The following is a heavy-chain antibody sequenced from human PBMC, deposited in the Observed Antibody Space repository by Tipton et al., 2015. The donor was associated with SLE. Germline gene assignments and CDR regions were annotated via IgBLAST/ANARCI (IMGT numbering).Heavy chain of an antibody. Sequence: TLSLTCTVSGGSISSSSYYWGWIRQPPGKGLEWIGSIYYSGITYYNPSLKSRVTISIDTSMNQFSLRLSSVTAADTAVYYCASLAGTYSSYFRDYWGRGARFSVS. CDR1: GGSISSSSYY. J-gene: IGHJ4*02. V-gene: IGHV4-39*07. D-gene: IGHD1-26*01. CDR2: IYYSGIT. CDR3: ASLAGTYSSYFRDY.